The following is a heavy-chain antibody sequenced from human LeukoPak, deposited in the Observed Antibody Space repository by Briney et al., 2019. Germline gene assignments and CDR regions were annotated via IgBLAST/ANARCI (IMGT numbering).Heavy chain of an antibody. Sequence: GESLRLSCAASGFTLSTLAMYWVRQAPGKGPEWVSGISANGGSSTYADSVRGRFTSSRDNSRNTLYLQMSSLRVDDTATYYCTKSTDYWYYGMDVWGQGTTVTVSS. D-gene: IGHD2-8*02. CDR1: GFTLSTLA. CDR3: TKSTDYWYYGMDV. V-gene: IGHV3-23*01. CDR2: ISANGGSS. J-gene: IGHJ6*02.